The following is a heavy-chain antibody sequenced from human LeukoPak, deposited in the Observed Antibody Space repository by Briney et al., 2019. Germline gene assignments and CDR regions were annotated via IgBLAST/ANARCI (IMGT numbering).Heavy chain of an antibody. V-gene: IGHV4-59*01. CDR3: ARGMVRGVIMVHYYYMDV. CDR2: IYYSGST. Sequence: SETLSLTCAVYGGSFSGYYWSWIRQPPGKGLEWIGYIYYSGSTNYNPSLKSRVTISVDTSKNQFSLKLSSVTAADTAVYYCARGMVRGVIMVHYYYMDVWGKGTTVTVSS. CDR1: GGSFSGYY. D-gene: IGHD3-10*01. J-gene: IGHJ6*03.